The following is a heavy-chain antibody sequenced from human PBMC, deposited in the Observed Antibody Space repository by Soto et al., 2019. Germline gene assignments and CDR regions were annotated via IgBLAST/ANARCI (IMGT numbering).Heavy chain of an antibody. CDR1: GGNFSSYA. Sequence: QVQLVQSGDEVKKPGSSVKVSCKASGGNFSSYAISWVRQAPGQGLEWMGGIIPIFGTANYAQKFQGRVTITADESTSTAYMELRSLRSEDTAVYYFASVGPLGPFDYWGQGTLGTGSS. CDR3: ASVGPLGPFDY. D-gene: IGHD1-26*01. CDR2: IIPIFGTA. V-gene: IGHV1-69*01. J-gene: IGHJ4*02.